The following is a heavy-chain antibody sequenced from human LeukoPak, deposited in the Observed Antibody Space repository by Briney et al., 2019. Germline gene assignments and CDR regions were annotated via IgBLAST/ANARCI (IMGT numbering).Heavy chain of an antibody. Sequence: PGGSLRLSCAASGFTFSSYSMNWVRQAPGKGLEWVSYISSSSSTIYYADSVKGRFTISRDNDKNSVHLQMNNLRAEDTAVYYCARGGGMRSWYDFDYWGQGILVTVSS. J-gene: IGHJ4*02. CDR2: ISSSSSTI. V-gene: IGHV3-48*04. CDR3: ARGGGMRSWYDFDY. CDR1: GFTFSSYS. D-gene: IGHD6-13*01.